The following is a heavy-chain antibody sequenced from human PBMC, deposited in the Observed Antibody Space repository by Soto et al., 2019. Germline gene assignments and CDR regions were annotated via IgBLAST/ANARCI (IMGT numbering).Heavy chain of an antibody. CDR3: ARVSPFKATGGLHWFDP. CDR2: IYYSGST. V-gene: IGHV4-59*01. CDR1: GGSISSYY. J-gene: IGHJ5*02. Sequence: SETLSLTCTVSGGSISSYYWSWIRQPPGKGLEWIGYIYYSGSTNYNSSLKSRVTISVDTSKNQFSLTLSSVTAADTAVYYCARVSPFKATGGLHWFDPWGQGTLVTVSS. D-gene: IGHD3-16*01.